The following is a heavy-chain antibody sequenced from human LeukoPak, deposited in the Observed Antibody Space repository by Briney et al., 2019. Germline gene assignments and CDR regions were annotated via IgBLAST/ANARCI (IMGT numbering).Heavy chain of an antibody. CDR2: IKQDGSEK. CDR3: ARSPNYKGYFDY. V-gene: IGHV3-7*01. CDR1: GFTFSYYW. J-gene: IGHJ4*02. D-gene: IGHD3-10*01. Sequence: GGSLRLSCAASGFTFSYYWMSWVRQAPGKGLEWVANIKQDGSEKYYVDFVKGRFTISRDNAKNSLYLQMNSLRAEDTAVYYCARSPNYKGYFDYWGQGTLVTVSS.